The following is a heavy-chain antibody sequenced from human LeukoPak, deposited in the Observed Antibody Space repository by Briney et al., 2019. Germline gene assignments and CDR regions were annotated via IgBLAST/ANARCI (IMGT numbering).Heavy chain of an antibody. D-gene: IGHD3-3*01. V-gene: IGHV4-31*03. Sequence: PSETLSLTFIVSVGTLNSGLYWTWIRQHPGKGLEWIWYIYYTGSTYYDPSLNGRVGIPVQRSGNQISRKLTSLTGADSSEYYCSRTMRDTDYYYYGVDVWGQGTTVTVSS. CDR3: SRTMRDTDYYYYGVDV. CDR1: VGTLNSGLY. CDR2: IYYTGST. J-gene: IGHJ6*02.